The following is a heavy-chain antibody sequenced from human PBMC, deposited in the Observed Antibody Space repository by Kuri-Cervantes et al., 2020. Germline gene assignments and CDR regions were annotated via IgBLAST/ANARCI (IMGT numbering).Heavy chain of an antibody. V-gene: IGHV1-46*01. CDR1: GYTFTSYY. D-gene: IGHD3-22*01. CDR2: INPSGGSA. Sequence: ASVKVSCKASGYTFTSYYMHWVRQAPGQGLEWMGIINPSGGSATYAQKFQGRVTMTRDTSISTAYMELRRLRSDDTAVYYCARAYNYESNGYYYDYWFDPWGQGTLVTVSS. CDR3: ARAYNYESNGYYYDYWFDP. J-gene: IGHJ5*02.